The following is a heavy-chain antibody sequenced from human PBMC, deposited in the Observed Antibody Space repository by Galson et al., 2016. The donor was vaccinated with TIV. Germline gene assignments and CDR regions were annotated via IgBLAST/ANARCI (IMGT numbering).Heavy chain of an antibody. CDR3: SLTNWFNP. D-gene: IGHD1-1*01. CDR2: INSDSTII. V-gene: IGHV3-74*03. CDR1: GFKFSDYW. Sequence: SLRLSCAASGFKFSDYWMHWVRQAPGKGLVWVSCINSDSTIITCADSVRGRFTISRDNAKNTLYLQMNSLRVEDTAVYYCSLTNWFNPWGQGTLVTVSS. J-gene: IGHJ5*02.